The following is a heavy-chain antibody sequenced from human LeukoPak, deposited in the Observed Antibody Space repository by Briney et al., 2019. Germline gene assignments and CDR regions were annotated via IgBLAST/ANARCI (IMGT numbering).Heavy chain of an antibody. Sequence: SETLSLTCTVSGGSISSGGYSGNWIRQHPGKGLEWIGSIHYIGTTYYNPSLKSRVTISVDTSKNKFSLKLNSVTAADTAVYYCASGHESTGYYSDYWGQGTLVTVSS. CDR2: IHYIGTT. J-gene: IGHJ4*02. CDR1: GGSISSGGYS. D-gene: IGHD3-22*01. V-gene: IGHV4-31*03. CDR3: ASGHESTGYYSDY.